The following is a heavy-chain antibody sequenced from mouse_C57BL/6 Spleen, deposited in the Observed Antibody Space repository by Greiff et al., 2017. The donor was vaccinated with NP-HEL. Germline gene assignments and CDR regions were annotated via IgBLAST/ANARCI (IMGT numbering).Heavy chain of an antibody. CDR1: GYTFTSYW. J-gene: IGHJ3*01. CDR3: ARWYGSSSSWFAY. V-gene: IGHV1-52*01. Sequence: VQLQQPGAELVRPGSSVKLSCKASGYTFTSYWMHWVKQRPIQGLEWIGNIDPSDSETHYNQKFKDKATLTVDKSSSTAYMQLSSLTSEDSAVYYCARWYGSSSSWFAYWGQGTLVTVSA. D-gene: IGHD1-1*01. CDR2: IDPSDSET.